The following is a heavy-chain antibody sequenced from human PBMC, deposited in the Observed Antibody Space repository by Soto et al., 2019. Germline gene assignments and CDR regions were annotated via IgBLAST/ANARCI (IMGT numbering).Heavy chain of an antibody. CDR3: AHSLSYVDTDINGFDP. CDR2: IYWDDDK. V-gene: IGHV2-5*02. D-gene: IGHD5-18*01. CDR1: GFSLSTSGVG. Sequence: QITLKESGPTLVKPTQTLTLTCTFSGFSLSTSGVGVGWIRQPPGKALEWLALIYWDDDKRYSPSLNSRLTNTKNTAKNQVGLTMTDMDPVDTATYYCAHSLSYVDTDINGFDPWGQGTLVTVSS. J-gene: IGHJ5*02.